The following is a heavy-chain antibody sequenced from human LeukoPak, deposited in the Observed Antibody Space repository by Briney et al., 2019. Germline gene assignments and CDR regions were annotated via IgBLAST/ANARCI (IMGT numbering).Heavy chain of an antibody. D-gene: IGHD4-17*01. CDR3: VRHRTTVTLLDY. Sequence: GGSLRLSCTASGFTFSSSWIHWVRQAPGKGLVWVSRISLDGRTTGHADSVKGRFTISRDNAKNTVYLQMNSLRAEDTAVYYCVRHRTTVTLLDYWGRGTQVTVSS. CDR1: GFTFSSSW. V-gene: IGHV3-74*01. J-gene: IGHJ4*02. CDR2: ISLDGRTT.